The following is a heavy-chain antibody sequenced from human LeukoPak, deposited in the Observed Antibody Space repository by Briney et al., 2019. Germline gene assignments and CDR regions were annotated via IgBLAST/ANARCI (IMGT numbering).Heavy chain of an antibody. D-gene: IGHD6-6*01. V-gene: IGHV4-39*02. CDR3: VRDIGARLPTV. CDR1: GGSISSSSYY. CDR2: IYYSGST. Sequence: SETLSLTCTVSGGSISSSSYYWGWIRQPPGKGLEWIGSIYYSGSTYYNPSLKSRVTISVDTSKNQFSLKLSSVTAADTAIYYCVRDIGARLPTVWGQGTLVTVSS. J-gene: IGHJ4*02.